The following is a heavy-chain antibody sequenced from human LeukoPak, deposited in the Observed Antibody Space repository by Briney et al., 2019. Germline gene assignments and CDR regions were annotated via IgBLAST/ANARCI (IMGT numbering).Heavy chain of an antibody. CDR3: ARVEQWLVQGYYYYMDV. J-gene: IGHJ6*03. D-gene: IGHD6-19*01. V-gene: IGHV1-8*01. CDR2: MNPNSGNT. CDR1: GYTFTGYD. Sequence: GASVKVSCKASGYTFTGYDINWVRQATGQGLEWMGWMNPNSGNTGYAQKFQGRVTMTRNTSISTAYMELSSLRSEDTAVYYCARVEQWLVQGYYYYMDVWGKGTTVTVSS.